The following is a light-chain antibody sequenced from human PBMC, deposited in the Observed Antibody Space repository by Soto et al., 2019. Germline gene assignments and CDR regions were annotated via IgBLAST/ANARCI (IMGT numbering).Light chain of an antibody. J-gene: IGKJ5*01. V-gene: IGKV3-11*01. CDR2: DAS. Sequence: EIVMTQSPATLSVSPGERATLSCRASQSVSSYLAWYQQKPGQAPRLLIYDASNRATGIPARFSGSGSGTDFTLTISSLEPEDFAVYYCQQRSNWPTFGQGTRLEI. CDR3: QQRSNWPT. CDR1: QSVSSY.